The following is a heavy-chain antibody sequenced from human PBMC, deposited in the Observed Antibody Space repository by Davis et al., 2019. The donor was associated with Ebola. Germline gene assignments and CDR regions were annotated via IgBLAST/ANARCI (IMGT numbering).Heavy chain of an antibody. CDR3: ARDSSLQQDFEY. J-gene: IGHJ4*02. D-gene: IGHD6-13*01. Sequence: GESLKISCAASGFTFSSYSMNWVRQAPGKGLEWVSCISSSSSYIYYADSVKGRFTLSRDNAKNSVYLQMNSLKSEDTAVYFCARDSSLQQDFEYWGQGTLVTVSS. CDR1: GFTFSSYS. CDR2: ISSSSSYI. V-gene: IGHV3-21*06.